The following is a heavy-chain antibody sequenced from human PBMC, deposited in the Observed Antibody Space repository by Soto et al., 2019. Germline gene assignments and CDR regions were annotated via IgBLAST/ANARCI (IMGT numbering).Heavy chain of an antibody. CDR2: INAGNGNT. CDR1: GYTFTSYA. D-gene: IGHD3-10*01. J-gene: IGHJ6*03. CDR3: ARDFYGSGSHYYMDV. V-gene: IGHV1-3*01. Sequence: GASVKVSCKASGYTFTSYAMHWVRQAPGQRLEWMGWINAGNGNTKYSQKFQGRVTITRDTSASTAYMELSSLRSEDTAVYYCARDFYGSGSHYYMDVWGKGTTVTVSS.